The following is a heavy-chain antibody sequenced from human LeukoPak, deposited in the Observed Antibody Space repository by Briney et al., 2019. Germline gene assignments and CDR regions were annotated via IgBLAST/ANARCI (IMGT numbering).Heavy chain of an antibody. CDR1: GGSISPFY. V-gene: IGHV4-59*12. CDR3: ARGRIVVANTGAFDI. CDR2: IYYTGGT. D-gene: IGHD3-22*01. J-gene: IGHJ3*02. Sequence: SETLSLTCTVSGGSISPFYWNWIRQPPGKGLEWIGYIYYTGGTSYSPSLNSRATISVDTSKNQISLKLNSVTAADTAVYCARGRIVVANTGAFDIWGQGTMVPVSS.